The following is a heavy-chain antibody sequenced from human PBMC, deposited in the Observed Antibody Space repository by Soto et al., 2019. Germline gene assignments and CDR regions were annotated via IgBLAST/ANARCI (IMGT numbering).Heavy chain of an antibody. V-gene: IGHV6-1*01. CDR3: ARASSWYIFYYFDY. J-gene: IGHJ4*02. Sequence: SQTLSLTCAISGGSVSSNSAAWNWIRQSPSRGLEWLGRTYYRSKWYNDYAVSVKSRITINPDTSKNQFSLKLSSVTAADTAVYYCARASSWYIFYYFDYWGQGTLVTVSS. CDR1: GGSVSSNSAA. D-gene: IGHD6-13*01. CDR2: TYYRSKWYN.